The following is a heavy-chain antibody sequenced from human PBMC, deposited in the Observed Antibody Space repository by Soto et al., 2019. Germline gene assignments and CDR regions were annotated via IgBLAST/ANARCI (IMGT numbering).Heavy chain of an antibody. CDR2: ILHDGSAE. V-gene: IGHV3-30*03. Sequence: GGSLRLSCAASGFTFTSYGMHWVRQAPGKGLEWMALILHDGSAEYYADSVKGRFTISRDNSKNTLYLQMNSLRAEDTAVYYCARSRDGYSFYFYYGVDGWGHGTTVTVSS. CDR3: ARSRDGYSFYFYYGVDG. J-gene: IGHJ6*02. D-gene: IGHD4-4*01. CDR1: GFTFTSYG.